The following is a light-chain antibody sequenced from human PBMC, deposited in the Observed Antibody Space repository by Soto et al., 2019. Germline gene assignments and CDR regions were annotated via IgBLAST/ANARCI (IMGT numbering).Light chain of an antibody. CDR3: QQYGSSPWT. CDR1: QSVSSNQ. CDR2: GAS. Sequence: ESVLTQSPGTLSLSPGERATLSCRASQSVSSNQLAWYQQKPGQAPRLLIYGASSRATGIPDRFSGSGSGTDFTLTISRLEPEDFAVYYCQQYGSSPWTFGQGTKVDIK. J-gene: IGKJ1*01. V-gene: IGKV3-20*01.